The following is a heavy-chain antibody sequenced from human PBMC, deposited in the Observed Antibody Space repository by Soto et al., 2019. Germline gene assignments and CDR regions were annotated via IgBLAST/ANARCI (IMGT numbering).Heavy chain of an antibody. D-gene: IGHD6-6*01. J-gene: IGHJ4*02. CDR3: ARGSPLSSSFPLDY. CDR1: GGSISSGGYY. CDR2: IYYSGST. V-gene: IGHV4-31*03. Sequence: SETLSLTCTVSGGSISSGGYYWSWIRQHPGKGLGWIGYIYYSGSTYYNPSLKSRVTMSVDTSKNLLSLKLNSVTAADTAVYYCARGSPLSSSFPLDYWGQGSLVTVSS.